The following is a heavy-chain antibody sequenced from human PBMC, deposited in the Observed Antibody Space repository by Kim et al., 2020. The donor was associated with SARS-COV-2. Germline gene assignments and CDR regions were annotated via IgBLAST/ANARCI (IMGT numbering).Heavy chain of an antibody. V-gene: IGHV4-39*01. J-gene: IGHJ4*02. CDR3: ARLKLDTTPL. Sequence: SETLSLTCAVSGGSIGSSSYYWGWIRQPPGKGLEWVANIWHSGTTYYNPSLKSRVTISVDTSKNQFSLKVYPVTAADTAVYYCARLKLDTTPLWGQGTLV. CDR2: IWHSGTT. CDR1: GGSIGSSSYY. D-gene: IGHD5-18*01.